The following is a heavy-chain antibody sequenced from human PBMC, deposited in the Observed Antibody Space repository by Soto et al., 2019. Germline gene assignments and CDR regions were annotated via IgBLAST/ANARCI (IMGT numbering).Heavy chain of an antibody. D-gene: IGHD1-26*01. CDR1: GFTFSDYW. CDR3: ARDSGSYPFDY. V-gene: IGHV3-74*01. CDR2: INSVGSST. J-gene: IGHJ4*02. Sequence: PGGSLRLSCAASGFTFSDYWIHWVRQAPGKGLVWVSRINSVGSSTGYADSVKGRFTISRDNAKNTLYLQMNSLRADDTAVYYCARDSGSYPFDYWGQGTLVTVSS.